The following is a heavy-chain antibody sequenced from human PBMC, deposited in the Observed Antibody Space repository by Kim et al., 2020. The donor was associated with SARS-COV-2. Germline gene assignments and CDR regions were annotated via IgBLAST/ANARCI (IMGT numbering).Heavy chain of an antibody. D-gene: IGHD3-22*01. CDR3: ARASYYYDSSGYYFPFDY. Sequence: SETLSLTCTVSGGSVSSGSYYWSWIRQPPGKGLEWIGYIYYSGSTNYNPSLKSRVTISVDTSKNRFSLKLSSVTAADTAVYYCARASYYYDSSGYYFPFDYWGQGTLVTVSS. CDR2: IYYSGST. J-gene: IGHJ4*02. CDR1: GGSVSSGSYY. V-gene: IGHV4-61*01.